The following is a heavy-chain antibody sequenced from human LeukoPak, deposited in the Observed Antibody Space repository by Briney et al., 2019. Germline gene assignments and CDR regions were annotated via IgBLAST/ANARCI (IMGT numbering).Heavy chain of an antibody. CDR2: INQGGSEK. V-gene: IGHV3-7*01. CDR3: ASRLGAKGY. CDR1: GFTFSTCW. D-gene: IGHD1-26*01. J-gene: IGHJ4*02. Sequence: GGSLRLSCAASGFTFSTCWMTWVSQAPGKGLEWVANINQGGSEKYYVDSVKGRFTISRDNAKNSLFLQMNSLRAEDTAVYYCASRLGAKGYWGQGTLVTVSS.